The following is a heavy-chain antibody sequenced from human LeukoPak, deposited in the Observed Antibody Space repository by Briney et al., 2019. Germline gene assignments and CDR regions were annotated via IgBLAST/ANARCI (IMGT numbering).Heavy chain of an antibody. CDR1: GGSISSSSYY. D-gene: IGHD3-3*01. CDR3: ARGAGDFDFWSSYYTARYYMDV. Sequence: SETLSLTCTVSGGSISSSSYYWGWIRQPPGKGLEWIGSIYYSGSTYYNPSLKSRVTISVDTSKNQFSLKLSSVTAADTAVYYCARGAGDFDFWSSYYTARYYMDVWGKGTTVTVSS. CDR2: IYYSGST. J-gene: IGHJ6*03. V-gene: IGHV4-39*01.